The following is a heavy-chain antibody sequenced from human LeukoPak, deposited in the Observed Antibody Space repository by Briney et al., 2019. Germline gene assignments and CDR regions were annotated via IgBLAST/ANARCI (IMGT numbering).Heavy chain of an antibody. CDR2: ISSSGSTI. Sequence: PGGSLRLSCAASGFTFSSYEMNWVRQAPGKGLEWVSYISSSGSTIYYADSVKGRFTISRDNAKNSLYLQMNSLRAEDTAVYYCARDHSGIQLWLYFDYWGQGTLVTVSS. J-gene: IGHJ4*02. V-gene: IGHV3-48*03. D-gene: IGHD5-18*01. CDR3: ARDHSGIQLWLYFDY. CDR1: GFTFSSYE.